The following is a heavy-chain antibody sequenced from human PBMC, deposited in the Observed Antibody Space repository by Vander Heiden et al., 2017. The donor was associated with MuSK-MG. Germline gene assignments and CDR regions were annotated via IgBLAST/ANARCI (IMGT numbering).Heavy chain of an antibody. CDR1: GFTFRSYS. D-gene: IGHD2-8*01. Sequence: EVQLVESGGGLVKPGGSRRLSCAASGFTFRSYSMNWVRQAPGKGLEWVSSISSSSSYIYYADSVKGRFTISRDNAKNSLYLQMNSLRAEDTAVYYCARDCTNGVCYGYYYYGMDVWGQGTTVTVSS. J-gene: IGHJ6*02. CDR3: ARDCTNGVCYGYYYYGMDV. V-gene: IGHV3-21*01. CDR2: ISSSSSYI.